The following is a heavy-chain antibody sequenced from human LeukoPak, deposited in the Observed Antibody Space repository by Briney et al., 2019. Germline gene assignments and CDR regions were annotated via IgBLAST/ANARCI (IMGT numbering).Heavy chain of an antibody. CDR2: INTDGSST. J-gene: IGHJ4*02. CDR1: GFTFSSYW. Sequence: GGSLRLSCAASGFTFSSYWMHGVRQAPGKGLVWVSRINTDGSSTSYADSVKGRFTISRDNAKNSLYLQMNSLRAEDTAVYYCARDRWDSSGYYYWGNWGQGTLVTVSS. V-gene: IGHV3-74*01. CDR3: ARDRWDSSGYYYWGN. D-gene: IGHD3-22*01.